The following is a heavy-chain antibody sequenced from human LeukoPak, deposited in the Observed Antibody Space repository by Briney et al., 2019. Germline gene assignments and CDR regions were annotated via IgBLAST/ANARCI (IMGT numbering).Heavy chain of an antibody. CDR2: FDPEDGET. D-gene: IGHD6-19*01. J-gene: IGHJ3*02. V-gene: IGHV1-24*01. CDR1: GYTLTELS. CDR3: ARMFRAVAGTDDAFDI. Sequence: ASVKVSCKVSGYTLTELSMHWVRQAPGKGLEWMGGFDPEDGETIYAQKFQGRVTMTEDTSTDTAYMELRSLRSDDTAVYYCARMFRAVAGTDDAFDIWGQGTMVTVSS.